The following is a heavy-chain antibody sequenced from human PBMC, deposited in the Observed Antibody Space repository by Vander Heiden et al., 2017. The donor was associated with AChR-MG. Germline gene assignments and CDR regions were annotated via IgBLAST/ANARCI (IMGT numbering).Heavy chain of an antibody. CDR1: GGSFSGYY. CDR2: INHSGST. CDR3: ARGRRGEYSSSWHRGRRYFDY. J-gene: IGHJ4*02. Sequence: QVQLQQWGAGLLKPSETLSLTCAVYGGSFSGYYWSWIRQPPGKGLEWIGEINHSGSTNYNPSLKSRVTISVDTSKNQFSLKLSSVTAADTAVYYCARGRRGEYSSSWHRGRRYFDYWGQGTLVTVSS. D-gene: IGHD6-13*01. V-gene: IGHV4-34*01.